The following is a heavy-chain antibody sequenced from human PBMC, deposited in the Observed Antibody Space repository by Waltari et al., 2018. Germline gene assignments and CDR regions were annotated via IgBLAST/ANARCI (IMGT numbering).Heavy chain of an antibody. V-gene: IGHV3-21*01. CDR3: ARGTNYGDY. D-gene: IGHD1-7*01. CDR2: ISSISSYI. Sequence: EVQLVESGGGLVKPGGSLIRSCADSGFTFSCYSMNWVRQAPGKVLEWVSSISSISSYIYYADSVKGRFTISRDNAKNSLYLQMNSLRAEDTAVYYCARGTNYGDYWGQGTLVTVSS. J-gene: IGHJ4*02. CDR1: GFTFSCYS.